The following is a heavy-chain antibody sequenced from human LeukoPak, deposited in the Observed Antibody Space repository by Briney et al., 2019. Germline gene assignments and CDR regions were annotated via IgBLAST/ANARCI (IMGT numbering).Heavy chain of an antibody. Sequence: PGRSLRLSCAASGFTFSSYGMHWVRQAPGKGLEWVAVIWYDGSNKYYADSVKGRFTISRDNSKNTLYLQMNSLRAEDTAVYYCARVSPYDYVPRYYFDYWGQGTLVTVSS. CDR3: ARVSPYDYVPRYYFDY. CDR2: IWYDGSNK. CDR1: GFTFSSYG. V-gene: IGHV3-33*01. D-gene: IGHD3-16*01. J-gene: IGHJ4*02.